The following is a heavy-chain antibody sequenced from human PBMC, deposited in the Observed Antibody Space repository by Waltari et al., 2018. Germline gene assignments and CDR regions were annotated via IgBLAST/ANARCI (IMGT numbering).Heavy chain of an antibody. CDR1: GFTFSSYA. Sequence: EVQLLESGGGLVQPGGSLRLSCVASGFTFSSYAMSWVRQAPGKGLEWGSAISGSGGSTYYADSAKGRFTISRDNSKNTLYLQMNSLRAEDTAVYYCAVGRLLSPFDYWGQGTLVTVSS. V-gene: IGHV3-23*01. CDR3: AVGRLLSPFDY. J-gene: IGHJ4*02. CDR2: ISGSGGST. D-gene: IGHD2-2*01.